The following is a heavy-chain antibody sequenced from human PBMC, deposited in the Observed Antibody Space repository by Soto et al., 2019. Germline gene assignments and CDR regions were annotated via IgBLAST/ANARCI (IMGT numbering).Heavy chain of an antibody. Sequence: PGGSRRRSWAASGFTLDGDGRQWGRQAPGKGGGWVSGISWNSGSIGYGESVKGRFTVSRGNAKKTLYLQMHSLRAEDTAIYYCACWGHIVPVAPSDFDRWGQGTLVTVSS. V-gene: IGHV3-9*01. CDR1: GFTLDGDG. CDR2: ISWNSGSI. D-gene: IGHD2-8*02. J-gene: IGHJ4*02. CDR3: ACWGHIVPVAPSDFDR.